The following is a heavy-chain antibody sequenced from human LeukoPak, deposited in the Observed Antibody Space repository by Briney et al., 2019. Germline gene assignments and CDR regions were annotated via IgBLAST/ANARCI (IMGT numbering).Heavy chain of an antibody. CDR3: ARTPITMVRGVIIIDYYYYGMDV. CDR2: ISAYNGNT. CDR1: GYTFTSYG. D-gene: IGHD3-10*01. V-gene: IGHV1-18*01. J-gene: IGHJ6*02. Sequence: GASVKVSCKASGYTFTSYGISWVRQAPGQGLEWMGWISAYNGNTNYAQKLQGRVTMTTDTSTSTAYMELRSLRSDDTAVYYCARTPITMVRGVIIIDYYYYGMDVWGQGTTVTVSS.